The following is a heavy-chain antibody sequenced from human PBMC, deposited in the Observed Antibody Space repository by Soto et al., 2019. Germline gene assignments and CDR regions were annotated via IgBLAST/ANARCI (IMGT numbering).Heavy chain of an antibody. CDR2: IFSNDEK. Sequence: QVTLKESGPVLVKPTETLTLTCTVSGFSLSNARMGVSWIRQPPGKALEWLAHIFSNDEKSYSTSLKSRLTIAKDTPKSQVVLTMTNMDPVDTATYYCARMRGLAAAGEADYWGQGTLVTVSS. J-gene: IGHJ4*02. CDR3: ARMRGLAAAGEADY. D-gene: IGHD6-13*01. CDR1: GFSLSNARMG. V-gene: IGHV2-26*01.